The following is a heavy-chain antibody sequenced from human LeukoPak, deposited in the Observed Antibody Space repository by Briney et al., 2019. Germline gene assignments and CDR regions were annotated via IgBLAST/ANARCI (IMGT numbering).Heavy chain of an antibody. CDR3: AKDRTPGSSRPAPSGY. D-gene: IGHD6-6*01. J-gene: IGHJ4*02. V-gene: IGHV3-23*01. CDR1: GFTFSRHS. CDR2: IVNSDSST. Sequence: PGGSLRLSCAASGFTFSRHSMNWVRQAPGKGLEWVSAIVNSDSSTYYADSVKGRFTISRDNSKNTLYLQMNSLRAEDTAVYYCAKDRTPGSSRPAPSGYWGQGTLVTVSS.